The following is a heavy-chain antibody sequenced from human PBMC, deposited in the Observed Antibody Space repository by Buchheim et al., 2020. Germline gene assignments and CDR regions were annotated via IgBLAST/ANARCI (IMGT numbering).Heavy chain of an antibody. V-gene: IGHV3-7*01. CDR1: GFTFSSYW. CDR3: ARWLVVAATPYGMDV. CDR2: IKQDGSEK. J-gene: IGHJ6*02. Sequence: EVQLVESGGGLVQPGGSLRLSCAASGFTFSSYWMSWVRQAPGKGLEWVANIKQDGSEKYYVDSVKGRFTISRDNAKNSLYLQMNSLRAEDTAAYYCARWLVVAATPYGMDVWGQGTT. D-gene: IGHD2-15*01.